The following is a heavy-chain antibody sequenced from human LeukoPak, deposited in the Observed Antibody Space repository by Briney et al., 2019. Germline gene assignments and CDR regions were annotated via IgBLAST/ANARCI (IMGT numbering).Heavy chain of an antibody. CDR3: ASLLLWFGEILDWFDP. CDR1: GFTFSSYA. CDR2: ISGSGGST. V-gene: IGHV3-23*01. D-gene: IGHD3-10*01. J-gene: IGHJ5*02. Sequence: PGGSLRLSCAASGFTFSSYAMSWVRQAPGKGLEWVSAISGSGGSTYYADSVKGRFTISRDNSKNTLYLQMNSLRAEDTAVYYCASLLLWFGEILDWFDPWGQGTLVTVSS.